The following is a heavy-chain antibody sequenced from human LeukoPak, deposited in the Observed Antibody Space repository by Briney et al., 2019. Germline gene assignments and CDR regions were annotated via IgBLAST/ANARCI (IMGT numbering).Heavy chain of an antibody. J-gene: IGHJ4*02. V-gene: IGHV4-34*01. Sequence: SETLSLTCAVYGGSFSGYYWSWIRQPPGKGLEWIGEINHSGSTNYNPSLKSRVTISVDTSKNQFSLKLSSVTAADTAVYYCARGPRWVTTIWDQGTLVTVSS. CDR1: GGSFSGYY. CDR2: INHSGST. D-gene: IGHD4-11*01. CDR3: ARGPRWVTTI.